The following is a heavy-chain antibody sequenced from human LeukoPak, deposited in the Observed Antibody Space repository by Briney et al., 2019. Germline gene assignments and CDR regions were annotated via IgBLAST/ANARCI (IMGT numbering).Heavy chain of an antibody. CDR1: GYSISSGYY. CDR2: IYHSGST. J-gene: IGHJ4*02. D-gene: IGHD2-2*01. Sequence: ETLSLTCTVSGYSISSGYYWGWIRQPPGKGLEWIGSIYHSGSTYYNPSLKSRVTISVDTSKNQFSLKLSSVTAADTAVYYCAEYCSTSPACFWGQGTLVTVSS. CDR3: AEYCSTSPACF. V-gene: IGHV4-38-2*02.